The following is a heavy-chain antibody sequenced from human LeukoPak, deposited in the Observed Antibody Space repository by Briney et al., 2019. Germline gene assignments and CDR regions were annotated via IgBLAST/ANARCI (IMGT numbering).Heavy chain of an antibody. V-gene: IGHV3-21*01. D-gene: IGHD3-3*01. CDR2: ISSSSSYM. CDR3: ARAPSGYLDDFWSGYSDFDY. J-gene: IGHJ4*02. Sequence: GGSLRLSCAASGFTFSTYSMNWVRQAPGKGLEWVSSISSSSSYMYYADSMKGRFTISRDNAKNTLYLQMNSLRAEDTAVYYCARAPSGYLDDFWSGYSDFDYWGQGTLVTVSS. CDR1: GFTFSTYS.